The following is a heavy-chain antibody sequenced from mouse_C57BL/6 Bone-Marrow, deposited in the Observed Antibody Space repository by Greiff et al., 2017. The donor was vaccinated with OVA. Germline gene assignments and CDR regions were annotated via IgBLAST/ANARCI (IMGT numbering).Heavy chain of an antibody. Sequence: IQLQQSGPELVKPGASVKISCKASGYSFTGYYMNWVKQSPEKSLEWIGEINPSTGGTTYNQKFKAKATLTVDKSSSTAYMQLTSLTSEDSAVYYCARKVWLLPFYFDYWGQGTTLTVSS. CDR2: INPSTGGT. CDR1: GYSFTGYY. J-gene: IGHJ2*01. CDR3: ARKVWLLPFYFDY. V-gene: IGHV1-42*01. D-gene: IGHD2-3*01.